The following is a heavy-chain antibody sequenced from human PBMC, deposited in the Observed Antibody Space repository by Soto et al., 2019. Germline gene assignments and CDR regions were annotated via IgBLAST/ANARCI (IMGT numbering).Heavy chain of an antibody. CDR3: ARDGVGATTFFGYFDY. V-gene: IGHV3-33*01. D-gene: IGHD1-26*01. Sequence: QVQLVESGGGVVQPGRSLRLSCAASGFTFSGYGMHWVRQAPVKGLEWVAITRHDGSNTYYADSLRGRFTISRDNSKKTLYLQMDSLRAEDTAVYYCARDGVGATTFFGYFDYWGQGTLVTVSS. CDR1: GFTFSGYG. CDR2: TRHDGSNT. J-gene: IGHJ4*02.